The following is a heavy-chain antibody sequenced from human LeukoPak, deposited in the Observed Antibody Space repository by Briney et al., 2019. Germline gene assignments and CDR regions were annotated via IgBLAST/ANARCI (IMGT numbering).Heavy chain of an antibody. CDR1: GFTVDSDF. Sequence: GGSLRLSCAASGFTVDSDFMSWVRQAPGQGLEWVSAIYSRSTYYTTSVKGRFTISRDNSKNTLYLQMNSLRAEDTAVYYCAKDPLDYDFWSGYYIDYWGQGTLVTVSS. CDR2: IYSRST. V-gene: IGHV3-53*01. J-gene: IGHJ4*02. D-gene: IGHD3-3*01. CDR3: AKDPLDYDFWSGYYIDY.